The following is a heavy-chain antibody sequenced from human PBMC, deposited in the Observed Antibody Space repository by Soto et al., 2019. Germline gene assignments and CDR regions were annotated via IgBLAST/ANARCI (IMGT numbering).Heavy chain of an antibody. CDR3: ARGWGYDNNDYYYAY. D-gene: IGHD3-22*01. Sequence: QVQLVQSGAEVRKPGSSVKFSCKASGGTFSRHGISWVRQAPGQGLEWMGGIIPILGTANHAQKFQRRVTIPADESTSTAYMELSSVRSEDTAVYYCARGWGYDNNDYYYAYWGQGTLVIVSS. CDR1: GGTFSRHG. CDR2: IIPILGTA. V-gene: IGHV1-69*01. J-gene: IGHJ4*02.